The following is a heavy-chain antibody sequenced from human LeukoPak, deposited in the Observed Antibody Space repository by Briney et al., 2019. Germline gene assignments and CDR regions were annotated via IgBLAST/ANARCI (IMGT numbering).Heavy chain of an antibody. CDR3: ARSIGMLYTVGGFDP. CDR1: GDSISSRTHY. D-gene: IGHD2-8*01. Sequence: SEALSLTCTVSGDSISSRTHYWGWIRQSPGKGLEWIASIYYSGDTYYNPSLKSRVTISVDTTKNHFSLKLTSVTASDTAVYYCARSIGMLYTVGGFDPWGQGALVTVSS. J-gene: IGHJ5*02. V-gene: IGHV4-39*02. CDR2: IYYSGDT.